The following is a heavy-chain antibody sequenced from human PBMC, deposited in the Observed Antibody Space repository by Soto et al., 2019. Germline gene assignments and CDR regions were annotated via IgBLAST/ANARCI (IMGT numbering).Heavy chain of an antibody. CDR1: GGSFSGYY. J-gene: IGHJ4*02. Sequence: SETLSLTCAVYGGSFSGYYWSWIRQPPGKGLEWIGEINHSGSTNYNPSLKSRVTISVDTSKNQFSLKLSSVTAADTAVYYCARGEEDCSSTSCYEPSANFDYWGQGTLVTVSS. D-gene: IGHD2-2*01. CDR2: INHSGST. V-gene: IGHV4-34*01. CDR3: ARGEEDCSSTSCYEPSANFDY.